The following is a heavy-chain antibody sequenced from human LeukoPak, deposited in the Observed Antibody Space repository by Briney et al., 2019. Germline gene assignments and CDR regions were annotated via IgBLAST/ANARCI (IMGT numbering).Heavy chain of an antibody. V-gene: IGHV3-23*01. J-gene: IGHJ4*02. CDR3: ARSRQFYYDSSGYSDY. D-gene: IGHD3-22*01. CDR2: ISGSGGST. Sequence: GGSLRLSCAASGFTFSSYAMSWVRQAPGKGLEWVSAISGSGGSTYYADSVKGRFTISRDNSKNTLYLQMNSPRAEDTAVYYCARSRQFYYDSSGYSDYWGQGTLVTVSS. CDR1: GFTFSSYA.